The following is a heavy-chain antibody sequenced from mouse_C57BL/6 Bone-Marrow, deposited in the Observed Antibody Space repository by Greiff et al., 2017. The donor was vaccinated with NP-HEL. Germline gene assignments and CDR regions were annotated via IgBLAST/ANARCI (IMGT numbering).Heavy chain of an antibody. CDR2: IYPRDGST. CDR3: ARCSSGYGFAY. CDR1: GYTFTSYD. V-gene: IGHV1-85*01. J-gene: IGHJ3*01. Sequence: VKLQQSGPELVKPGASVKLSCKASGYTFTSYDINWVKQRPGQGLEWIGWIYPRDGSTKYNEKFKGKATLTVDTSSSTAYMELHSLTSEDSAVYFCARCSSGYGFAYWGQGTLVTVSA. D-gene: IGHD3-2*02.